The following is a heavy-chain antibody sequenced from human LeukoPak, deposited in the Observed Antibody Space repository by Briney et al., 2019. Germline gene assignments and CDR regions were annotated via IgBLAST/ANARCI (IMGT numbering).Heavy chain of an antibody. D-gene: IGHD3-10*01. CDR1: GGTFSSYA. CDR3: ARDPYSTYGSGSYLFDY. V-gene: IGHV1-69*04. CDR2: IIPILGIA. Sequence: WASVKVSCKASGGTFSSYAISWVRQAPGQGLEWMGRIIPILGIANYAQKFQGRVTITADKSTSTAYMELSSLRSEDTAVYYCARDPYSTYGSGSYLFDYWGQGTLVTVSS. J-gene: IGHJ4*02.